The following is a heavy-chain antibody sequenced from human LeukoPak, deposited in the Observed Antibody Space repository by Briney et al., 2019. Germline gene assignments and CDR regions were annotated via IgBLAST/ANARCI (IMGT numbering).Heavy chain of an antibody. Sequence: QTGGSLRLSCAASGFTFSTYWMHWVRQAPGKGLVWVSRVDSDGGDTTYADSVKGRFTVSRDNAKNTLYLQMISLRAEDTAVYYCTRDLGYYDFDSWGQGTLVTVSS. V-gene: IGHV3-74*03. J-gene: IGHJ4*02. CDR3: TRDLGYYDFDS. D-gene: IGHD1-26*01. CDR2: VDSDGGDT. CDR1: GFTFSTYW.